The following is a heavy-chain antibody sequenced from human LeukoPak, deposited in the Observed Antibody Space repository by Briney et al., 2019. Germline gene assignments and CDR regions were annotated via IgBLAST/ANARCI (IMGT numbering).Heavy chain of an antibody. CDR3: ARGVRGPYDFWSGYRFHFDY. J-gene: IGHJ4*02. CDR2: ISGSGGST. V-gene: IGHV3-23*01. CDR1: GFTFSSYA. Sequence: GGSLRLSCAASGFTFSSYAMSWVRQAPGKGLEWVSAISGSGGSTYYADSVKGRFTISRDNAKNSLYLQMNSLRAEDTAVYYCARGVRGPYDFWSGYRFHFDYWGQGTLVTVSS. D-gene: IGHD3-3*01.